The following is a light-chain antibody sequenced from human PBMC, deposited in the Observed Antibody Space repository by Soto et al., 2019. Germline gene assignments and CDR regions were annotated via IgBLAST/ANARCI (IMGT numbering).Light chain of an antibody. CDR1: RSLSGW. V-gene: IGKV1-5*03. J-gene: IGKJ1*01. Sequence: DFQLTQSPSTLSASVGDRVTITCRASRSLSGWLAWYQQKPGKAPKLLIYEVSTLENGVPSRFSGSGSGTQCTLTINSLQPDDSATYFCQQYFGAWTFGQGTKVEI. CDR2: EVS. CDR3: QQYFGAWT.